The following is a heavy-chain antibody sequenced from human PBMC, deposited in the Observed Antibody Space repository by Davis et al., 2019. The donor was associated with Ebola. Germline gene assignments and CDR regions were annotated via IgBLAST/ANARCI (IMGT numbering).Heavy chain of an antibody. CDR3: AKASWGPAARPLLDS. V-gene: IGHV3-23*01. J-gene: IGHJ4*02. D-gene: IGHD2-2*02. CDR1: GFTSGRYA. Sequence: PGGSLRLSCAASGFTSGRYAMSWVRQAPGKGLEWVSAVSGSGTTTSYADSVKGRFTISRDNSNNTLYLQMSSLRVEDTARYYCAKASWGPAARPLLDSWGQGTLVTVSS. CDR2: VSGSGTTT.